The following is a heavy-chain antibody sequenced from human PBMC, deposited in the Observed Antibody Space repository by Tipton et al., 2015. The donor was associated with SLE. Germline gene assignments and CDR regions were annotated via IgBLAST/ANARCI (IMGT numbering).Heavy chain of an antibody. V-gene: IGHV4-59*01. CDR1: GGSFSGYY. CDR2: IYYSGST. D-gene: IGHD2-21*02. J-gene: IGHJ5*02. CDR3: ARGADLLDP. Sequence: TLSLTCAVYGGSFSGYYWSWIRQPPGKGLEWIGYIYYSGSTNYNPSLKSRVTISVDTSKNQFSLKLSSVTAADTAVYYCARGADLLDPWGQGTLVTVSS.